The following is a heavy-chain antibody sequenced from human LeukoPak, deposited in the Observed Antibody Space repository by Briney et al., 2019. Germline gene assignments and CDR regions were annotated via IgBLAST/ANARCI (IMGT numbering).Heavy chain of an antibody. CDR3: ATSQTTSGRYGNAFDI. D-gene: IGHD6-19*01. V-gene: IGHV3-30*02. J-gene: IGHJ3*02. Sequence: PGGSLRLSCAASGFTFSSYGMHWVRQAPGKGLEWVAFIRYDGSNKYYADSLKGRFTISRDNAKNSLYLQMNSLRVEDTAVYYCATSQTTSGRYGNAFDIWGQGTMVTVSS. CDR1: GFTFSSYG. CDR2: IRYDGSNK.